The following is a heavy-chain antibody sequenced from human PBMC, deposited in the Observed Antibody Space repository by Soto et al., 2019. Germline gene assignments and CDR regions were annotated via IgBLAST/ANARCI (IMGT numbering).Heavy chain of an antibody. CDR2: ISAYNGNT. CDR3: AGELGGGGYWEARGLFCY. CDR1: GYTFTSYG. V-gene: IGHV1-18*04. D-gene: IGHD1-26*01. J-gene: IGHJ4*02. Sequence: QVQLVQSGAEVKKPGASVKVSCKASGYTFTSYGISWVRQAPGQGLEWMGWISAYNGNTNYAQKLQGRVTMTTDTCTKTAYREVGGLRSDDTAGYFRAGELGGGGYWEARGLFCYRGPGTLVTVSS.